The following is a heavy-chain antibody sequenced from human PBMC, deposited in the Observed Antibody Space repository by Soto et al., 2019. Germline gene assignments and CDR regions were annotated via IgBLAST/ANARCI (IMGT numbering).Heavy chain of an antibody. CDR2: IYHSGST. V-gene: IGHV4-4*02. J-gene: IGHJ6*02. D-gene: IGHD1-26*01. CDR1: GGSISSSNW. CDR3: ARVLATSRVYYYYYGMDV. Sequence: PSETLSLTCAVSGGSISSSNWWSWVRQPPGKGLEWIGEIYHSGSTNYNPSLKSRVTISVDKSKNQFSLKLSSVTAADTAVYYCARVLATSRVYYYYYGMDVWGQGTTVTVSS.